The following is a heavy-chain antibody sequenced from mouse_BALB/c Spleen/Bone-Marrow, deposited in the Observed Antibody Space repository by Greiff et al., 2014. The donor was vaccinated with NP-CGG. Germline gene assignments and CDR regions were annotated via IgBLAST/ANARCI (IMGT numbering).Heavy chain of an antibody. Sequence: EVMLVESGGGLVQPGGSLKLSCATSGFTFSDYYMYWVRQTPEKRLEWVAYISNGGGSTYYPDTVEGRFTISRDNAKNTLYLQMSRLKSEDTAMYYCARQGAYSHFDYWGQGTTLTVSS. V-gene: IGHV5-12*02. CDR2: ISNGGGST. J-gene: IGHJ2*01. D-gene: IGHD2-10*01. CDR1: GFTFSDYY. CDR3: ARQGAYSHFDY.